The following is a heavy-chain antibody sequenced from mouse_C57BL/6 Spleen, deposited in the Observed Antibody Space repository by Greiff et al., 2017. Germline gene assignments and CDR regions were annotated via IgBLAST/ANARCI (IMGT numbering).Heavy chain of an antibody. D-gene: IGHD1-1*01. CDR2: ISSGGSYT. CDR3: ARQGTTVFDY. V-gene: IGHV5-6*02. CDR1: GFTFSSYG. Sequence: DVMLVESGGDLVKPGGSLKLSCAASGFTFSSYGMSWVRQTPDKRLEWVATISSGGSYTYYPDSVKGRFTISRDNAKNTLYLQMSSLKSEDTAMYYCARQGTTVFDYWGQGTTLTVSS. J-gene: IGHJ2*01.